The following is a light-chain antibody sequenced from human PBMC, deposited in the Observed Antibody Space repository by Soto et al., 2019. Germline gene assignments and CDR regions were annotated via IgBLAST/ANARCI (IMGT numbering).Light chain of an antibody. Sequence: DIQMTQSPSSLSASVGDRVTITCRASQSISSYLNWYQQKPGKAPKLLIYAASSLQSGVPSRFSGSGSGTDVTLTISSLQPEDFATYYCQQSYSTLLTFGQGTKVEIK. CDR1: QSISSY. J-gene: IGKJ1*01. CDR3: QQSYSTLLT. CDR2: AAS. V-gene: IGKV1-39*01.